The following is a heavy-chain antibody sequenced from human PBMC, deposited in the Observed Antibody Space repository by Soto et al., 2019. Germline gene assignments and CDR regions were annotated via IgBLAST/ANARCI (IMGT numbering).Heavy chain of an antibody. CDR2: ISSSSSTI. Sequence: GGSLRLSCAASGFTFSSYSMNWVRQAPGKGLEWVSYISSSSSTIYYADSVKGRFTISRDNAKNSLYLQMNSLRAEDTAVYYCAREACSSTSCYDPNNWFDPWGQGTLVTVSS. D-gene: IGHD2-2*01. CDR1: GFTFSSYS. V-gene: IGHV3-48*01. CDR3: AREACSSTSCYDPNNWFDP. J-gene: IGHJ5*02.